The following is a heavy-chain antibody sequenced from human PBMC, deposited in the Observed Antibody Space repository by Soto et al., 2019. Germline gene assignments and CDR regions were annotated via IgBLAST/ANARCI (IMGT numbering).Heavy chain of an antibody. CDR2: IYNSGSP. J-gene: IGHJ6*02. V-gene: IGHV4-59*12. D-gene: IGHD6-19*01. CDR1: GGSISSYH. CDR3: VRDGSSGWYYYGMDV. Sequence: SETLSLTCAVSGGSISSYHWTWIRQSPGKGLEYIGYIYNSGSPNYNPSLKSRATISVDTSKSQFSLMLNSVTAADTAVYYCVRDGSSGWYYYGMDVWGQGTPVTVSS.